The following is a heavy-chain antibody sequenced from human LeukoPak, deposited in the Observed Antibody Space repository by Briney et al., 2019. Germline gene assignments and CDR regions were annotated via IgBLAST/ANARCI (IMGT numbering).Heavy chain of an antibody. Sequence: SETLSLTCAVSGYSISSGYYWGWIRQPPGKGLEWIGSIYHSGSTYYNPSLKSRVTISVDTSKNQFSLKLSSVTAADTAVYYCARVDTAMAWENWFDPWGQGTQVTVSS. CDR1: GYSISSGYY. D-gene: IGHD5-18*01. CDR2: IYHSGST. J-gene: IGHJ5*02. CDR3: ARVDTAMAWENWFDP. V-gene: IGHV4-38-2*01.